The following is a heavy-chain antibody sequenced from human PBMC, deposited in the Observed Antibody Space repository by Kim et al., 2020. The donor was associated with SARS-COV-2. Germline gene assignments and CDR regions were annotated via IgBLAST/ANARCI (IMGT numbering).Heavy chain of an antibody. D-gene: IGHD1-1*01. V-gene: IGHV4-59*04. CDR3: ARHRERGSFSAGAFDI. CDR1: GFTFSRYE. CDR2: VYFSGGT. J-gene: IGHJ3*02. Sequence: GSLRLSCAASGFTFSRYEMNWVRQAPGKGLEWIGDVYFSGGTYYNPSLTGRVTISIDTSKNQVSLKLNSVTAADSALYYCARHRERGSFSAGAFDIWGQGTMVTVSS.